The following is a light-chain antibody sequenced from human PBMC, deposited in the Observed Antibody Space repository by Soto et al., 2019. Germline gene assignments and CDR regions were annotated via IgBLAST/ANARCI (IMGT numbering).Light chain of an antibody. CDR1: QTVTRNY. CDR3: QHYNYWPYT. Sequence: EIVLTQSPGTLSLSPGERPTLSCRASQTVTRNYLAWHQQKPGQTPSLLVYGASSRATGITDRFSGSGSGTDFTLTISRLQSEDFAVYYCQHYNYWPYTFGQGTKVDIK. J-gene: IGKJ2*01. V-gene: IGKV3-20*01. CDR2: GAS.